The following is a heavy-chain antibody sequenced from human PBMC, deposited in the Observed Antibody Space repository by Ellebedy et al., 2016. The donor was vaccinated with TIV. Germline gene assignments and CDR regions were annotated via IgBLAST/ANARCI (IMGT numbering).Heavy chain of an antibody. CDR1: GYTFTDYY. J-gene: IGHJ3*01. D-gene: IGHD2-21*02. CDR2: ISGYNGKT. V-gene: IGHV1-18*04. Sequence: AASVKVSCKASGYTFTDYYIHWVRQAPGQGLEWMGWISGYNGKTRYPQRFQGRVTMTTDISTNTAYMELTSLQSDDTAVYYCSRDTALVTDAFDLWGQGTLVTVSS. CDR3: SRDTALVTDAFDL.